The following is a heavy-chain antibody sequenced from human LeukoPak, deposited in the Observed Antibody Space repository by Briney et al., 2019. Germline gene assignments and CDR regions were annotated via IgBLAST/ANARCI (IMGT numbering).Heavy chain of an antibody. J-gene: IGHJ4*02. D-gene: IGHD6-6*01. CDR1: GFTLSSYS. V-gene: IGHV3-48*04. CDR2: ISSSSSTI. Sequence: GGSLRLSCVASGFTLSSYSMNWVRQAPGKGLEWVSYISSSSSTIYYADSVKGRFTISRDNAKNSLYLQMNSLRAEDTAVYYCARRYSSSSPLFDYWGQGTLVTVSS. CDR3: ARRYSSSSPLFDY.